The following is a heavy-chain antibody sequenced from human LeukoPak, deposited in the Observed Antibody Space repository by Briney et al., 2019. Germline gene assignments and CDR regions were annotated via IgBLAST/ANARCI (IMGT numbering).Heavy chain of an antibody. J-gene: IGHJ4*02. D-gene: IGHD3-3*01. CDR2: INPSGGST. CDR3: ARDPLADFWSGYLFDY. V-gene: IGHV1-46*03. Sequence: GASVKVSCKASGYTFTSYYMHWVRQAPGQGLERMGIINPSGGSTSYAQKFQGRVTMTRDTSTSTVYMELSSLRSEDTAVYYCARDPLADFWSGYLFDYWGQGTLVTVSS. CDR1: GYTFTSYY.